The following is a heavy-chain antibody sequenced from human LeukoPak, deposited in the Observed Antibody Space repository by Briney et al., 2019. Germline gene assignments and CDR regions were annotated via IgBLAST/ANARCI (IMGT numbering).Heavy chain of an antibody. CDR3: ARDKWTYYYGSGRLRGGGYFDY. CDR2: INPSGGST. D-gene: IGHD3-10*01. CDR1: GYTFTSYY. V-gene: IGHV1-46*01. J-gene: IGHJ4*02. Sequence: ASVKVSCKAPGYTFTSYYMHWVRQAPGQGLAWMGIINPSGGSTSYAQKFQGRVTMTRDTSTSTVYMELSSLRSEDTAVYYCARDKWTYYYGSGRLRGGGYFDYWGQGTLVTVSS.